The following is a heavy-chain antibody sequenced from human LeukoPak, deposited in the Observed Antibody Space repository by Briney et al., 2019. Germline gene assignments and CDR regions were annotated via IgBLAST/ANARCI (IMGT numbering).Heavy chain of an antibody. J-gene: IGHJ6*03. V-gene: IGHV1-18*01. D-gene: IGHD6-13*01. CDR2: ISAYNGNT. Sequence: ASVKVSCKASGGTFSSYAISWVRQAPGQGLEWMGWISAYNGNTNYAQKVQGRVTMTTDTSTSTAYMELRSLKSDDTAVYYCARSGYSSSWYSDYYYYMDVWGKGTTVTISS. CDR3: ARSGYSSSWYSDYYYYMDV. CDR1: GGTFSSYA.